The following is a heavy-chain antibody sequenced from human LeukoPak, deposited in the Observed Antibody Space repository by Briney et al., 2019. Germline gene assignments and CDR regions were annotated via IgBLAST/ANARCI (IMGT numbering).Heavy chain of an antibody. Sequence: PGGSLTLSCAASGFTFSTYALHWVRQAPGKGLQWVAVISSDGTNKYYGDSVKGRFTISRDNSKNTLYLQMNSLRVEDTAVYSCARGADRDGYRHFDYWGQGTLVTVPS. J-gene: IGHJ4*02. V-gene: IGHV3-30-3*01. D-gene: IGHD5-24*01. CDR1: GFTFSTYA. CDR2: ISSDGTNK. CDR3: ARGADRDGYRHFDY.